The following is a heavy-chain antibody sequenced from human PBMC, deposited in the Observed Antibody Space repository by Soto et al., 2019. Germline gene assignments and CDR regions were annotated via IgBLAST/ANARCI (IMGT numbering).Heavy chain of an antibody. D-gene: IGHD6-13*01. V-gene: IGHV4-34*01. Sequence: KPSETLSLTCAVYGGSFSGYYWSWIRQPPGKGLEWIGEINHSGSTNYNPSLKSRVTISVDTSKNQFSLKLSSVTAADTAVYYCARLARSGSWYSYFDPWGQGTLVTVSS. CDR2: INHSGST. CDR1: GGSFSGYY. CDR3: ARLARSGSWYSYFDP. J-gene: IGHJ5*02.